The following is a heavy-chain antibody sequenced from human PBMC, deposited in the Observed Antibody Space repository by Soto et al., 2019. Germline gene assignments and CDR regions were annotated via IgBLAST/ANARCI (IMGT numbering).Heavy chain of an antibody. CDR3: AKGSTAMTYFDY. CDR1: GFTFSSYG. D-gene: IGHD5-18*01. CDR2: ISYDGSNK. Sequence: QVQLVESGGGVVQPGRSLRLSCAASGFTFSSYGMHSVRQTPGKGLEWVAVISYDGSNKYYADSVKGRFTISRDNSKNTLYLQMNSLRAEDTAVYYCAKGSTAMTYFDYWGQGTLVTVSS. V-gene: IGHV3-30*18. J-gene: IGHJ4*02.